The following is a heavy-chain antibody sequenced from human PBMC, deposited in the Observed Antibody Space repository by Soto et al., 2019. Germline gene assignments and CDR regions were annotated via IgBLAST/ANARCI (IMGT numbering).Heavy chain of an antibody. CDR1: GFTFSSYA. Sequence: GGSLRLSCAASGFTFSSYAMSWVRQAPGKGLEWVSAISGSGGSTYYADSVRGRFTISRDNSKNTLYLQMNSLRAEDAAVYYCAKDTTGYSGYDYGGADYWGQGTLVTVSS. J-gene: IGHJ4*02. V-gene: IGHV3-23*01. CDR2: ISGSGGST. CDR3: AKDTTGYSGYDYGGADY. D-gene: IGHD5-12*01.